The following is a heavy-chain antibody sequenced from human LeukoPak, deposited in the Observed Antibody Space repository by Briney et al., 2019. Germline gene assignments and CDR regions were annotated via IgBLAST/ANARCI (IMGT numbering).Heavy chain of an antibody. CDR1: GFSFTWDW. J-gene: IGHJ4*02. Sequence: GESLKISCKSFGFSFTWDWIDWVPQMPGKGLEWMGIIYPGDSDTRYSPSFQGQVTISADKSISTAYLQWSSLKASDADMSACARSINSSSSTDYWGQGTLVTVSS. V-gene: IGHV5-51*01. CDR2: IYPGDSDT. CDR3: ARSINSSSSTDY. D-gene: IGHD6-6*01.